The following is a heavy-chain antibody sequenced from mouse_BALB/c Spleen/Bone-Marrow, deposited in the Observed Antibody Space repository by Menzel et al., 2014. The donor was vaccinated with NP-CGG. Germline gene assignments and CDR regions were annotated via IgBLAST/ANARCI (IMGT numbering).Heavy chain of an antibody. D-gene: IGHD4-1*01. V-gene: IGHV5-9*02. CDR3: ARQGNWDGYFDV. J-gene: IGHJ1*01. CDR2: ISSGGSYT. Sequence: EVMLVESGGGLVKPGGSLKLSCAASGFAFSSYDMSWVRQTPEKRLEWVATISSGGSYTYYPDSVKGRFTISRDNARNTPYLQMSSLRSEDTALYYCARQGNWDGYFDVWGAGTTVTVSS. CDR1: GFAFSSYD.